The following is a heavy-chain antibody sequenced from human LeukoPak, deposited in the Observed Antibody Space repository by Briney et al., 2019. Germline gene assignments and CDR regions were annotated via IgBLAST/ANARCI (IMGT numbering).Heavy chain of an antibody. CDR1: GYTFTSYA. Sequence: ASVKVSCKASGYTFTSYAMHWVRQAPGQRLEWMGWINAGNGNTKYSQKFQGRVTITRDTSASTPYMELSSLRSEDTAVYCCARGDGDYPPYYFDYWGQGTLVTVSS. CDR2: INAGNGNT. D-gene: IGHD4-17*01. CDR3: ARGDGDYPPYYFDY. V-gene: IGHV1-3*01. J-gene: IGHJ4*02.